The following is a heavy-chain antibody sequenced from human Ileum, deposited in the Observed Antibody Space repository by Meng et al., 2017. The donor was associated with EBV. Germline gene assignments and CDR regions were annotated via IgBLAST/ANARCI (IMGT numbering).Heavy chain of an antibody. J-gene: IGHJ4*02. V-gene: IGHV3-33*08. Sequence: GQLVESGGGLVKPGGSLRLSCAASGFTFGRYAMDWVRQAPGKGLEWVAVMWYDGGNKYYADSVKGRFTISRDNSNNTVYLQMNSLRAEDTAVYYCARDPYDDSRSDFDYWGQGTLVTVSS. CDR1: GFTFGRYA. CDR2: MWYDGGNK. D-gene: IGHD6-6*01. CDR3: ARDPYDDSRSDFDY.